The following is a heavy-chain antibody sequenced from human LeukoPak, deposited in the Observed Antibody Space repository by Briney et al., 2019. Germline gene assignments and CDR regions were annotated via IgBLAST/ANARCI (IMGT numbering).Heavy chain of an antibody. J-gene: IGHJ6*02. CDR1: GYRFTSYW. Sequence: GESLKISCKGSGYRFTSYWSGGVRQLPGKGLEGMWIIYPGASDTRYSPSFQGQLPISADKSISTAYLQWSSLKASDTAMYYCARQRDYYYGMDVWGQGTTVTVS. CDR3: ARQRDYYYGMDV. CDR2: IYPGASDT. V-gene: IGHV5-51*01.